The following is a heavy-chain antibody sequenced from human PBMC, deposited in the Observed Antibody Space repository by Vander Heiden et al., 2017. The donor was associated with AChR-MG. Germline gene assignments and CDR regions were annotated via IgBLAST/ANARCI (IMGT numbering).Heavy chain of an antibody. D-gene: IGHD3-10*01. J-gene: IGHJ4*02. CDR1: GGSFSGYY. CDR3: ARPGAYLMTFDY. V-gene: IGHV4-34*01. CDR2: INHSGST. Sequence: QVQLQQWGAGLLKPSETLSLPCAVYGGSFSGYYWSWIRQPPGKGLEWIGEINHSGSTNYNPSLKSRVTISVDTSKNQFSLKLSSVTAADTAVYYCARPGAYLMTFDYWGQGTLVTVSS.